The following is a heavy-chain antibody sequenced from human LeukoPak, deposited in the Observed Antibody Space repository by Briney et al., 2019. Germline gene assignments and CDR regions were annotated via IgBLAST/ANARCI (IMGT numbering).Heavy chain of an antibody. Sequence: SQTLSLTCTVSGGSISSGNYYWSWIRQPAGKGLEWIGRIYTSGDTNYNPSLKSRVTISMDTPKNHFSLRLTSVTAADTAVYFCAREGPEHSSSYYFDYWGQGALVTVSS. V-gene: IGHV4-61*02. CDR2: IYTSGDT. CDR3: AREGPEHSSSYYFDY. D-gene: IGHD6-6*01. J-gene: IGHJ4*02. CDR1: GGSISSGNYY.